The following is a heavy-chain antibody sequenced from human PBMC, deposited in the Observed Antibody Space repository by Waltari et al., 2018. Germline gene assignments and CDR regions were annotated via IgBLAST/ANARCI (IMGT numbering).Heavy chain of an antibody. CDR3: ARVAYFNSGELDY. CDR2: IYYRGST. D-gene: IGHD3-10*01. Sequence: QVQLQESGPGLVKPSETLSLTCTVSGASISSTYHLCWIRQPPGKGLEWIGYIYYRGSTNYNPSLKSRVTTSIDTSKNQFSLKLSYVTAADTAVYYCARVAYFNSGELDYWGQGTLVTVSS. CDR1: GASISSTYH. V-gene: IGHV4-61*01. J-gene: IGHJ4*02.